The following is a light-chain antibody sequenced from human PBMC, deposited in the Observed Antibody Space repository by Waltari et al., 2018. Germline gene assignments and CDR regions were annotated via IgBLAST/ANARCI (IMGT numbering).Light chain of an antibody. Sequence: TRSGRASQSISRTLAWFQQQPGQAPRLLIYGASSRATGIPDRFSGSGSGTDFTLTISRLEPEDSAVYFCHLYGSARTFGGGTKVEIK. J-gene: IGKJ4*01. CDR2: GAS. V-gene: IGKV3-20*01. CDR1: QSISRT. CDR3: HLYGSART.